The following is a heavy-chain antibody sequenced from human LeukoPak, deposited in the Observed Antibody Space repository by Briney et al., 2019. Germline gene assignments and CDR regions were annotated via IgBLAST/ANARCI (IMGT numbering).Heavy chain of an antibody. J-gene: IGHJ4*02. CDR3: AKALWSFSYFDY. CDR2: ISSSSDYI. V-gene: IGHV3-21*04. CDR1: GFTFGNYH. D-gene: IGHD3-10*01. Sequence: GGSLRLSCAASGFTFGNYHMDWVRQAPGKGLQWVSFISSSSDYISYGDSVKGRFTISRDNAKNSLYLQMNSLRAEDTAVYYCAKALWSFSYFDYWGQGTLVTVSS.